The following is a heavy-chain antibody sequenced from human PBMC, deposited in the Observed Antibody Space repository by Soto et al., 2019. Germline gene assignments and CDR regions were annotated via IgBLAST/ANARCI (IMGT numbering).Heavy chain of an antibody. CDR2: ANAGNGNT. D-gene: IGHD4-4*01. J-gene: IGHJ2*01. CDR3: ARKTVRYWYFDL. V-gene: IGHV1-3*01. Sequence: GASVKVSCKASGYTFTSYAMHWVRQAPGQRLEWMGWANAGNGNTKYSQKFQGRVTITRDTSASTAYIELSSLRSEDTAVYYCARKTVRYWYFDLWGRGTLVTGSS. CDR1: GYTFTSYA.